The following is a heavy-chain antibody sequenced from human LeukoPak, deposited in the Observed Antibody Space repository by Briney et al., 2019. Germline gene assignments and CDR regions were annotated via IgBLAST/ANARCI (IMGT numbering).Heavy chain of an antibody. CDR1: GGSISRSSYY. CDR3: ARYVVYGSGKYYFDY. CDR2: INYSGST. V-gene: IGHV4-39*01. D-gene: IGHD3-10*01. Sequence: SETLSLTCTVSGGSISRSSYYWGWIRQPPGKGLEWIGSINYSGSTYYNPSLKSRVTISVDTSENQFSLKLSSVTAADTAVYYCARYVVYGSGKYYFDYWGQGTLVTVSS. J-gene: IGHJ4*02.